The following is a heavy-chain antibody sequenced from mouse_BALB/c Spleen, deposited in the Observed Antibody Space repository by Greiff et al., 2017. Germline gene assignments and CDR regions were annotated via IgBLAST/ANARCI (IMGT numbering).Heavy chain of an antibody. CDR3: ARSYDGYYYAMDY. CDR1: GFTFSSYG. D-gene: IGHD2-3*01. J-gene: IGHJ4*01. V-gene: IGHV5-6*01. CDR2: ISSGGSYT. Sequence: VQLKESGGDLVKPGGSLKLSCAASGFTFSSYGMSWVRQTPDKRLEWVATISSGGSYTYYPDSVKGRFTISRDNAKNTLYLQMSSLKSEDTAMYYCARSYDGYYYAMDYWGQGTSVTVSS.